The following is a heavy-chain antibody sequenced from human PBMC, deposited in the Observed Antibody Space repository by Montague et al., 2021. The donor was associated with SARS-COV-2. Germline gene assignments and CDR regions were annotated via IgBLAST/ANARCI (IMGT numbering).Heavy chain of an antibody. CDR2: ITNSGST. J-gene: IGHJ4*02. V-gene: IGHV4-59*10. Sequence: SETLSLTCAVSGGSITGFYWSWIRQPPGKGLEWIGHITNSGSTNYNSSLRSRVTMSVDTSKNQFSLNLNSVTAADTAIYYCARTLTVPLSFDSWGQGTLVTVSS. CDR3: ARTLTVPLSFDS. D-gene: IGHD4/OR15-4a*01. CDR1: GGSITGFY.